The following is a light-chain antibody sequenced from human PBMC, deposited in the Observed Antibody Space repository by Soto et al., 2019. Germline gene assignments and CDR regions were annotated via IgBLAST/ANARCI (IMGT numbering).Light chain of an antibody. J-gene: IGKJ1*01. Sequence: EIVMTQSPATLSVSPWERATLSCRASQSVSSNLAWYQQKPGQAPRLLLFGASNRATGIPARFSGSGSGTEFTLTISSLQSEDFAVYYCQQYNNWPTWTFGQGTKVDIK. CDR1: QSVSSN. CDR2: GAS. V-gene: IGKV3-15*01. CDR3: QQYNNWPTWT.